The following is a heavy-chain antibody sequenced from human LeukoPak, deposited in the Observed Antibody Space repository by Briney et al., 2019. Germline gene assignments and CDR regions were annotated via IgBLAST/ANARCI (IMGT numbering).Heavy chain of an antibody. V-gene: IGHV4-59*01. CDR3: ARDLAGAGFFDF. CDR1: GGSISSYY. J-gene: IGHJ4*02. Sequence: SETLSLTCAVSGGSISSYYWNWIRQPPGKGLEWIGYIYYRGSTSYNPSLKSRVTISVDTSKNQFSLKLSSVTAAHTAVYYCARDLAGAGFFDFWGQGTLVTVSS. CDR2: IYYRGST. D-gene: IGHD6-19*01.